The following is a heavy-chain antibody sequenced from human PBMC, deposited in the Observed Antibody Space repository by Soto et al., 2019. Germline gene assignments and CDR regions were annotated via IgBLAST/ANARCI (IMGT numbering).Heavy chain of an antibody. CDR1: GGSFSGYY. CDR2: INHSGST. CDR3: ASTPGYSSGWYPNWFDP. Sequence: LSLTCAVYGGSFSGYYWSWIRQPPGKGLEWIGEINHSGSTNYNPSLKSRVTISVDTSKNQFSLKLSSVTAADTAVYYCASTPGYSSGWYPNWFDPWGQGTLVTVSS. V-gene: IGHV4-34*01. D-gene: IGHD6-19*01. J-gene: IGHJ5*02.